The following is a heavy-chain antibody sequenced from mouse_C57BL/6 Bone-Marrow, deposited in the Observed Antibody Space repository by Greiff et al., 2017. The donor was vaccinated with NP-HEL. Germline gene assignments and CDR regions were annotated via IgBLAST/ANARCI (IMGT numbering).Heavy chain of an antibody. CDR1: GFNITDDY. J-gene: IGHJ3*01. CDR2: IDPENGDT. V-gene: IGHV14-4*01. Sequence: VQLQQSGAELVRPGASVKLSCTASGFNITDDYMHWVKQRPEQGLEWIGWIDPENGDTEYASKFQGKATLTADTSFNTAYLQLSSLTSEDTAVYYCSPCYCGSSCWFAYWGQGTLVTVSA. D-gene: IGHD1-1*01. CDR3: SPCYCGSSCWFAY.